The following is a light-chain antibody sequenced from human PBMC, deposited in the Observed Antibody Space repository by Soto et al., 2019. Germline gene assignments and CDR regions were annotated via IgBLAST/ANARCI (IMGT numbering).Light chain of an antibody. CDR3: QQYNSFTWT. J-gene: IGKJ1*01. CDR2: DAS. CDR1: QSVSSSY. V-gene: IGKV3-20*01. Sequence: EIVLTQSPGTLSLSPGERATLSCRASQSVSSSYLAWYQQKPGQAPRLLIYDASNRVTGIPARFSGSGSGTDFTLTISSLQSEDFATYYCQQYNSFTWTFGQGTKVDIK.